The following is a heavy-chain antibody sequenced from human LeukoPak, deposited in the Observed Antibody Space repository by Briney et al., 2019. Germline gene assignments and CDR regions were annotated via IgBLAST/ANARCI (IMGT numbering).Heavy chain of an antibody. J-gene: IGHJ3*02. CDR3: AKSHCYYDSSGYCDDAFDI. CDR2: ISGSGGST. CDR1: GFTFSSYG. D-gene: IGHD3-22*01. V-gene: IGHV3-23*01. Sequence: GGSLRLSCAASGFTFSSYGMSWVRQAPGKGLEWVSAISGSGGSTYYADSVKGRFTISRDNSKNTLYLQMNSLRAEDTAVYYCAKSHCYYDSSGYCDDAFDIWGQGTMVTVPS.